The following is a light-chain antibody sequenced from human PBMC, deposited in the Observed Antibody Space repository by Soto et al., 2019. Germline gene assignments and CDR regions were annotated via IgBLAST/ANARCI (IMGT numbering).Light chain of an antibody. J-gene: IGKJ1*01. Sequence: DIQMTQSPSTLSASVGDRVTITCRANQSISSWWAWYQQKPGKAPKLLIYKASSLESGVPSRFSGSGSWIEFTLIICSLQPDDGETYYCEQYNSYWTFGQGNKVEIK. CDR2: KAS. CDR3: EQYNSYWT. V-gene: IGKV1-5*03. CDR1: QSISSW.